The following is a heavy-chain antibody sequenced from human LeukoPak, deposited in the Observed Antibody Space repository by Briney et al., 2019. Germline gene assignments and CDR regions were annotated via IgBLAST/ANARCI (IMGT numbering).Heavy chain of an antibody. V-gene: IGHV3-23*01. Sequence: PGGSLRLSCAASGFTFSRYAMSWVRQAPGKGLEWVSTISGSAGSTYYSDSVKGRFTISRDNSKNTLYLQMNSLRAEDTAVYYCARRAGAYSHPYDYWGQGTLVTVSS. J-gene: IGHJ4*02. CDR2: ISGSAGST. CDR3: ARRAGAYSHPYDY. CDR1: GFTFSRYA. D-gene: IGHD4/OR15-4a*01.